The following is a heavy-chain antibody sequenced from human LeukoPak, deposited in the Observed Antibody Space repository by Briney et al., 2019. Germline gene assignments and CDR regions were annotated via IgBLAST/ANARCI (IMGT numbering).Heavy chain of an antibody. CDR3: AKWGDYDVLTGYYVSDY. J-gene: IGHJ4*02. Sequence: GASLRLSCAASGFTFSNYAMSWVRQAPGKGLEWVSAITGSGGNTYYADSVKGRYTISRDNSKNTVFLQMNSLRAEDTAVYYCAKWGDYDVLTGYYVSDYWGQGTLVTVSS. CDR2: ITGSGGNT. D-gene: IGHD3-9*01. V-gene: IGHV3-23*01. CDR1: GFTFSNYA.